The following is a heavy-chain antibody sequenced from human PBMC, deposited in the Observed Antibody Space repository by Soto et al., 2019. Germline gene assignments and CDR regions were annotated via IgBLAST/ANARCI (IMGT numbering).Heavy chain of an antibody. Sequence: EVQLLESGGGLVQPGGSLRLSCAASGFTFSSYAMSWVRQAPGKGLEWVSAISGSGGSTYYADSVKGRFTISRDNSKNTLYLQMNSLRAEDTAVYYCAAKEAYGNYDSSGYMVCGGAFDIWGQGTMVTVSS. V-gene: IGHV3-23*01. D-gene: IGHD3-22*01. CDR1: GFTFSSYA. CDR2: ISGSGGST. J-gene: IGHJ3*02. CDR3: AAKEAYGNYDSSGYMVCGGAFDI.